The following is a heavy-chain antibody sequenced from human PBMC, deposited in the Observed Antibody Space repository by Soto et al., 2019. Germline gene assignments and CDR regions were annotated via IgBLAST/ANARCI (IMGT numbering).Heavy chain of an antibody. CDR3: AKVYGPYYDFWSRFLGMDV. Sequence: PGGSLRLSCAASGFTFSSYAMSWVRQAPGKGLEWVSAISGSGGSTYYADSVKGRFTISRDNSKNTLYLQMNSLRAEDTAVYYCAKVYGPYYDFWSRFLGMDVWGQGTTVTVSS. V-gene: IGHV3-23*01. J-gene: IGHJ6*02. D-gene: IGHD3-3*01. CDR1: GFTFSSYA. CDR2: ISGSGGST.